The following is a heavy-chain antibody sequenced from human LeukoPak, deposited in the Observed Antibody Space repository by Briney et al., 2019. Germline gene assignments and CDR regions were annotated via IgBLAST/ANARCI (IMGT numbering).Heavy chain of an antibody. CDR3: AKTASSPFDL. D-gene: IGHD3-10*01. J-gene: IGHJ2*01. CDR1: GFTFRSYA. Sequence: GGALILSCAASGFTFRSYAMSWVRQAPGKGLEGVSGISGSGGSTYYADSVTGRFTISRDNSKNTLYLQVHSLRAEDTAVYYCAKTASSPFDLWGRGTLVTVSS. CDR2: ISGSGGST. V-gene: IGHV3-23*01.